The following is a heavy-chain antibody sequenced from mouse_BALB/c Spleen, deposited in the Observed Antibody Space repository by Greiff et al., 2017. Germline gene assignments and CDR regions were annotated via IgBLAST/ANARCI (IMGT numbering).Heavy chain of an antibody. CDR2: IWAGGST. J-gene: IGHJ3*01. CDR1: GFSLTSYG. V-gene: IGHV2-9*02. Sequence: QVHVKQSGPGLVAPSQSLSITCTVSGFSLTSYGVHWVRQPPGKGLEWLGVIWAGGSTNYNSALMSRLSISKDNSKSQVFLKMNSLQTDDTAMYYCARDPTGTSAYWGQGTLVTVSA. CDR3: ARDPTGTSAY. D-gene: IGHD4-1*02.